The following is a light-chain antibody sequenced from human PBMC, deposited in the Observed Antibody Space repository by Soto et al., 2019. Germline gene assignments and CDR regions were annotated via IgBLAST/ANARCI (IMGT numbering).Light chain of an antibody. CDR1: SGHSSYA. CDR2: LNSDGSH. CDR3: QTWGTGIRV. J-gene: IGLJ2*01. V-gene: IGLV4-69*01. Sequence: QPVLTQSPSASASLGASVKLTCTLSSGHSSYAIAWHQQQPEKGPRYLMKLNSDGSHSKGDGIPDRFSGSSSGAERYLTISGRQSEDEADYYCQTWGTGIRVFGGGTKLTVL.